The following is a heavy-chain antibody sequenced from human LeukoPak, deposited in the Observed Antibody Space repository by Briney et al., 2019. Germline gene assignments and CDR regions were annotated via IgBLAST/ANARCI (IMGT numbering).Heavy chain of an antibody. CDR3: AKLGGPLDYDFWSGYFLDAFDI. CDR2: IRYDGSNK. V-gene: IGHV3-30*02. CDR1: GFTFSSYG. J-gene: IGHJ3*02. Sequence: GGSLRLSRAASGFTFSSYGMHWVRQAPGKGLEWVAVIRYDGSNKYYADSVKGRFTISRDNSKNTLYLQMDSLRAEDTAVYYCAKLGGPLDYDFWSGYFLDAFDIWGQGTMVTVSS. D-gene: IGHD3-3*01.